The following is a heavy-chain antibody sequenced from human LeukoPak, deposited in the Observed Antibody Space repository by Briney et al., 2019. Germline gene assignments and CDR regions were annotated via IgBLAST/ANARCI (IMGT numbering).Heavy chain of an antibody. D-gene: IGHD6-13*01. CDR3: ARGPPYSSSWFSYYYYYYYMDV. CDR1: GYTFTSYD. CDR2: MNPNSGNT. J-gene: IGHJ6*03. Sequence: ASVKVSCKASGYTFTSYDINWVRQATGQGLEWMGWMNPNSGNTGYAQKFQGRVTMTRNTSISTAYMELSSLRSEDTAVYYCARGPPYSSSWFSYYYYYYYMDVWGKGTTVTVSS. V-gene: IGHV1-8*01.